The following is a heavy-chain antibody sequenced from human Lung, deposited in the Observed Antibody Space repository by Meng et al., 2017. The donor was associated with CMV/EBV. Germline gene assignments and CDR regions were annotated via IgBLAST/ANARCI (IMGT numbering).Heavy chain of an antibody. V-gene: IGHV3-9*01. D-gene: IGHD1-26*01. J-gene: IGHJ6*02. Sequence: SLXISXAASGFTFDDYAMHWVRQVPGKGLEWVAGITWNSGRIGYADSVKGRFTISRDNAKNSLYLQMNSLRAEDTAFYYCAKGLSGLNYYNGMDVWGRGXTVTVSS. CDR1: GFTFDDYA. CDR2: ITWNSGRI. CDR3: AKGLSGLNYYNGMDV.